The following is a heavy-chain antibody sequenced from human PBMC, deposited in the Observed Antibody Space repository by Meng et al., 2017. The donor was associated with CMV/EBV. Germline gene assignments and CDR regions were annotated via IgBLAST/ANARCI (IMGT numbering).Heavy chain of an antibody. CDR1: GGSFSGCY. J-gene: IGHJ6*02. D-gene: IGHD2-2*01. Sequence: QTPSLTCAVYGGSFSGCYWSWVRQPPGKGLEWIGEINHSGSTNYNQTLKSRVTISVDTSKNQFSLKLSSVTAVDTAVYYCARTPIYCSSTSCYGEGGMDVWGQGTTVTVSS. CDR3: ARTPIYCSSTSCYGEGGMDV. CDR2: INHSGST. V-gene: IGHV4-34*01.